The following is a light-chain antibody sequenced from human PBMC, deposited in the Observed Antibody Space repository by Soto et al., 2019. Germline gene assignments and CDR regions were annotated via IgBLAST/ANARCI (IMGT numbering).Light chain of an antibody. CDR1: SSDVGGYNY. V-gene: IGLV2-14*01. J-gene: IGLJ1*01. Sequence: QSVLAHPASVSGSPGQSITSSCTGTSSDVGGYNYVSWYQQYPGRVPKLLIYKVSNRPSGISNRFSGSKSGNTASLTISGLQAEDEADYFCTSPTPGSLYVFGSGTKVTVL. CDR2: KVS. CDR3: TSPTPGSLYV.